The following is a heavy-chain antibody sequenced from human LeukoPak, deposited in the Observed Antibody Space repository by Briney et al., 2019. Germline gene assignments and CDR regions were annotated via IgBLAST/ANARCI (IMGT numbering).Heavy chain of an antibody. D-gene: IGHD4-17*01. J-gene: IGHJ4*02. CDR3: ARGRLRATLYYFDY. CDR2: ISYDGSNK. V-gene: IGHV3-30*04. CDR1: GFTFCSYA. Sequence: PGGSLRLSCAASGFTFCSYAMHWVRQAPGKGLEWVAVISYDGSNKYYADSVKGRFTISRDNSKNTLYLQMNSLRAEDTAVYYCARGRLRATLYYFDYWGQGTLVTVSS.